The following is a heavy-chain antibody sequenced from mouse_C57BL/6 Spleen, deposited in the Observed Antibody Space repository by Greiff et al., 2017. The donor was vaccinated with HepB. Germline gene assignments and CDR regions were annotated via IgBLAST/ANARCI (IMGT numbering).Heavy chain of an antibody. CDR1: GYTFTSYW. CDR2: IDTNSGGT. V-gene: IGHV1-72*01. D-gene: IGHD1-1*01. CDR3: AREGDYYGSSYAMDY. Sequence: QVQLQQPGAELVKPGASVKLSCKASGYTFTSYWMHWVKQRPGRGLEWIGRIDTNSGGTKYNEKFKSKATLTVDKPSSTAYMQLSSLTSEDSAVYYGAREGDYYGSSYAMDYWGQGTSVTGAS. J-gene: IGHJ4*01.